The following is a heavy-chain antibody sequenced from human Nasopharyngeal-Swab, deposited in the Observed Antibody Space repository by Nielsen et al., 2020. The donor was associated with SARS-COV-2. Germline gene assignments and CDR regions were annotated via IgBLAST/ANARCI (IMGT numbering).Heavy chain of an antibody. CDR2: IGSVGDT. V-gene: IGHV3-13*01. CDR3: ARAVWAVAGPVGAFDI. J-gene: IGHJ3*02. CDR1: GFTFSSYD. Sequence: GESLKISCAASGFTFSSYDMHWVRQAAGRGLEWVSGIGSVGDTDYLSSVTGRFTISREDGKNSLYLQMNSLRVGDTAVYYCARAVWAVAGPVGAFDIWGQGTKVTVSS. D-gene: IGHD6-19*01.